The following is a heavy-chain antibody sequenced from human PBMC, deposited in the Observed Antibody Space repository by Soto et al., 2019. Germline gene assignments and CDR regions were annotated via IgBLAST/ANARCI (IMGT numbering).Heavy chain of an antibody. J-gene: IGHJ6*02. CDR1: GFTFSSYA. CDR2: ISGSGGST. CDR3: AKDRKDEWELLVNYYYYGMDV. Sequence: EVQLLESGGGLVQPGGSLRLSCAASGFTFSSYAMSWVRQAPGKGLEWVSAISGSGGSTYYADSVKGRFTISRDNSKNTLYLQMNSLRAEDTAVYYCAKDRKDEWELLVNYYYYGMDVWGQGTTVTVSS. D-gene: IGHD1-26*01. V-gene: IGHV3-23*01.